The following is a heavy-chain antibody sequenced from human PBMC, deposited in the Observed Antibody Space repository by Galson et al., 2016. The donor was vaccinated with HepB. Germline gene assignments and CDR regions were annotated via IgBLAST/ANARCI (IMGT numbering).Heavy chain of an antibody. V-gene: IGHV6-1*01. CDR3: SRDMNWAFDY. CDR1: GDSVSSSNVA. CDR2: TYYRSGFHD. D-gene: IGHD7-27*01. Sequence: CAISGDSVSSSNVAWNWIRQSPSRGLEWLGKTYYRSGFHDDYATSVRGRITISPDTSKNQFSLQLNSVTPEDSAVYYCSRDMNWAFDYWGQGSLVTVSS. J-gene: IGHJ4*02.